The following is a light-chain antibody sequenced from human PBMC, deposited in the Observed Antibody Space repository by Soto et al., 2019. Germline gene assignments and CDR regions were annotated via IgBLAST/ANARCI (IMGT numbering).Light chain of an antibody. CDR2: GHS. V-gene: IGLV1-40*01. CDR1: SSNIGAGYD. J-gene: IGLJ2*01. Sequence: QSVLTQPHSVSGAPGQRVTISCTGSSSNIGAGYDVHWYQQLPGTAPKLLIYGHSNRPSGVPDRFSGSKSGTSASLAITGLQAEDEADYYCQSYDSSLSGYVVFGGGTKLTVL. CDR3: QSYDSSLSGYVV.